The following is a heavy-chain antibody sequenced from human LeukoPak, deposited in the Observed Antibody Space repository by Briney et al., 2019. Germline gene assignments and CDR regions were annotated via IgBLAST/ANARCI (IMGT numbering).Heavy chain of an antibody. D-gene: IGHD4-17*01. Sequence: GGSLRLSCAVSGFTVSSNYMSWVRQASGKGLEWVSVIYSDGTTFYADSVKGRFTISRDNSKNTLYLQMNSLRDEDTAVYYCARDYGSAEPFDYWGQGTLVTVSS. J-gene: IGHJ4*02. CDR3: ARDYGSAEPFDY. V-gene: IGHV3-66*01. CDR2: IYSDGTT. CDR1: GFTVSSNY.